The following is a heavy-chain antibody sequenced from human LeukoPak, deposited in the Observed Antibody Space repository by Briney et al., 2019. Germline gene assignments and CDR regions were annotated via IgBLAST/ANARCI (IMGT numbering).Heavy chain of an antibody. CDR1: GFTFNGYW. V-gene: IGHV3-7*01. Sequence: GGSLRLSCAASGFTFNGYWMSWVRQAPGKGLEGVANIKEDGSAQYYVDSVKGRFTISRDNAKNSLYLQMNSLRVEDTAVYYCARDVLYYYDSSILLDYWGQGTLVTVSS. D-gene: IGHD3-22*01. J-gene: IGHJ4*02. CDR2: IKEDGSAQ. CDR3: ARDVLYYYDSSILLDY.